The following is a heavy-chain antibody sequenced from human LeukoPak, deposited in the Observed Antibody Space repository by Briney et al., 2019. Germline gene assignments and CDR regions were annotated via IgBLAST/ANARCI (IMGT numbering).Heavy chain of an antibody. CDR3: AHRLGFTMVRGVTRNWFDP. CDR2: IYWNDDK. D-gene: IGHD3-10*01. V-gene: IGHV2-5*01. CDR1: GFSLSTSGVG. J-gene: IGHJ5*02. Sequence: SGPTLVNPTQTLTLTCTFSGFSLSTSGVGVGWIRQPPGKALEWLALIYWNDDKRYSPSLKSRLTITKDTSKNQVVLTMTNMDPVDTATYYCAHRLGFTMVRGVTRNWFDPWGQGTLVTVSS.